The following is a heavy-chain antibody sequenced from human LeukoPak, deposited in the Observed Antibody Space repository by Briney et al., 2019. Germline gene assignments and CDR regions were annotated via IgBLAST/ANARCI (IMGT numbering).Heavy chain of an antibody. CDR2: IYYSGST. D-gene: IGHD5-24*01. Sequence: PSETLSLTCTVSGGSISSYYWSWIRQPPGKGLEWIGYIYYSGSTNYNPSLKSRVTISVDTSKNQFSLKLSSVTAADTAVYYCARAGEMATRVDYWGQGTLVTVSS. V-gene: IGHV4-59*01. J-gene: IGHJ4*02. CDR3: ARAGEMATRVDY. CDR1: GGSISSYY.